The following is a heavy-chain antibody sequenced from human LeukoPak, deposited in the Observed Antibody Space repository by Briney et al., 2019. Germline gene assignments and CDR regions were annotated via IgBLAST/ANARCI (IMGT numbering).Heavy chain of an antibody. J-gene: IGHJ4*02. CDR3: ARDKYYYDSSGGGYYDY. CDR1: GFTFSSYW. Sequence: GGSLRLSCAASGFTFSSYWMSWVRQAPGKGLEWVANIKQDGSEKYYVDSVKGRFTISRDNAKNSLYLQMNSLRAEDTAVYYCARDKYYYDSSGGGYYDYWGQGTLVTVSS. D-gene: IGHD3-22*01. V-gene: IGHV3-7*01. CDR2: IKQDGSEK.